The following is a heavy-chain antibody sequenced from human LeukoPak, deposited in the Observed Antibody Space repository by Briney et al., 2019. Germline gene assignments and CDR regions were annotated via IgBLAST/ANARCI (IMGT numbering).Heavy chain of an antibody. CDR3: ASSPVAGTNYYYYYMDV. CDR2: IYHSGST. Sequence: SETLSLTCTVSGYSISSGYYWGWSRQPPGKGLEWIGSIYHSGSTYYNPSLKSRVTISVDTSKNQFSLKLSSVTAADTAVYYCASSPVAGTNYYYYYMDVWGKGTTVTVSS. D-gene: IGHD6-19*01. J-gene: IGHJ6*03. CDR1: GYSISSGYY. V-gene: IGHV4-38-2*02.